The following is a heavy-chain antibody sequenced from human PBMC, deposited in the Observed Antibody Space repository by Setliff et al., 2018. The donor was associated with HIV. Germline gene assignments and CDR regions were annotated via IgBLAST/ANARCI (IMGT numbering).Heavy chain of an antibody. J-gene: IGHJ2*01. D-gene: IGHD3-3*01. CDR1: GFTLGDYP. V-gene: IGHV3-49*04. CDR3: ARVYYSFWYGYFLYWYFDL. CDR2: IGRNSDGGKL. Sequence: GGSLRLSCTGSGFTLGDYPVSWVRQAPGKGPEYIGYIGRNSDGGKLQYASSMKGRFSISRDDSKGIVYLQGDSLQTEDTAVYFCARVYYSFWYGYFLYWYFDLWGRGALVTVSS.